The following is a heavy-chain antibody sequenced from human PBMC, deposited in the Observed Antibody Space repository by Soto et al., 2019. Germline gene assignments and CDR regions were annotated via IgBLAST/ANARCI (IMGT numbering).Heavy chain of an antibody. Sequence: QVQVQESGPGLVRPSGTPSLTCAVSGGSINSRDWWSWVRQPPGKGLEWIGDIYDDGTTNYDPSLKSRVTISVDKSKNQLSLNMSSVTAADTAVYFCAREAGKTGYYGMDVWGQGTTVTVSS. V-gene: IGHV4-4*02. CDR2: IYDDGTT. D-gene: IGHD1-1*01. J-gene: IGHJ6*02. CDR3: AREAGKTGYYGMDV. CDR1: GGSINSRDW.